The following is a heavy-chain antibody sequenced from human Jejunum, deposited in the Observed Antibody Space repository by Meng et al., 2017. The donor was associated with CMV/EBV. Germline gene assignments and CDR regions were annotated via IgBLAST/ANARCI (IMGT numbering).Heavy chain of an antibody. CDR3: ARDLSNKWFYY. CDR2: MYFSGIA. Sequence: QLAASVLVPCTPAETPCLTCAASCCPTSDGSHFGAWFRQPPGKRLEWIGSMYFSGIADYNPSLKSRVTISLHATQKQFSLRLTSVTAADSAVYFCARDLSNKWFYYWGQGTLVTVSS. CDR1: CCPTSDGSHF. V-gene: IGHV4-39*07. J-gene: IGHJ4*02. D-gene: IGHD1-26*01.